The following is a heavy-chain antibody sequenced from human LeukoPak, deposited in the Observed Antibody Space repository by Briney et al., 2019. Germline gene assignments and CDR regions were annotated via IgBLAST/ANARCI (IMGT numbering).Heavy chain of an antibody. V-gene: IGHV3-33*06. D-gene: IGHD3-10*01. CDR3: AKPYYYGSRSYMDY. J-gene: IGHJ4*02. CDR1: GFTFSSFG. CDR2: IWYDASNK. Sequence: PGRSLTLSCAASGFTFSSFGMHWVRQAPGKGLEWVAVIWYDASNKYYADSVKGRFTISRDNSKNMLYLQMNSLRAEDTAVYYCAKPYYYGSRSYMDYWGQGTLVTVSS.